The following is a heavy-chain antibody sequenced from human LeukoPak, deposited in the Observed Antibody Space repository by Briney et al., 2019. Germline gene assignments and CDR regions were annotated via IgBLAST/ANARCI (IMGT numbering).Heavy chain of an antibody. CDR2: IYYSGST. Sequence: PSETLSLTCTVSGGSISTDHWSWIRQPPGKELEWVGYIYYSGSTNYNPSLKSRVTLSVDTSTNQFSLRLSSVTAADTAIYYCARRKAATGIFDSWGQGILVTVSS. J-gene: IGHJ4*02. CDR3: ARRKAATGIFDS. V-gene: IGHV4-59*08. D-gene: IGHD6-13*01. CDR1: GGSISTDH.